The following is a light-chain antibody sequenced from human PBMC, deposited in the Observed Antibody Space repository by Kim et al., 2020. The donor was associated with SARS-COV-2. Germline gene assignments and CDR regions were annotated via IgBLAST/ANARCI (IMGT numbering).Light chain of an antibody. V-gene: IGKV3-20*01. CDR3: QQYGSSPLT. J-gene: IGKJ4*01. Sequence: SSSYLAWYQQKPGQAPRLLIYGASSRATGIPDRFSGSGSGTDFTLTISRLESEDFAVYYCQQYGSSPLTFGGGTKVEIK. CDR1: SSSY. CDR2: GAS.